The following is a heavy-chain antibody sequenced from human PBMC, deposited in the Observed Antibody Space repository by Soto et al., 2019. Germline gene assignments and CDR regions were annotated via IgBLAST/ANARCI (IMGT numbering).Heavy chain of an antibody. CDR2: IYYSGST. CDR1: GGSISSYY. D-gene: IGHD4-17*01. J-gene: IGHJ4*02. Sequence: QVQLQESGPGLVKPSETLSLTCTVSGGSISSYYWSWIRQPPGKGLEWIGYIYYSGSTNYNPSLKSRVTISVDQSKDQFSLKLSSGAGADTAVYYWARGMMDGGQVSPNSFDLWGQGTLVNVSS. V-gene: IGHV4-59*01. CDR3: ARGMMDGGQVSPNSFDL.